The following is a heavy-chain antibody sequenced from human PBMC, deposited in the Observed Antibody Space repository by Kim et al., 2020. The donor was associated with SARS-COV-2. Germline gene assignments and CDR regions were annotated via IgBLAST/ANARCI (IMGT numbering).Heavy chain of an antibody. Sequence: SETLSLTCAVSGGSINNVGYSWSWIRQLPGMGLEWIGYIYDSGTTYYSPSLKSRVTISLDRSRTQFFLNLNSVTAADTAVYYCARGSYASGMDVWGQGPAVTVSS. CDR2: IYDSGTT. CDR3: ARGSYASGMDV. D-gene: IGHD3-16*01. CDR1: GGSINNVGYS. J-gene: IGHJ6*02. V-gene: IGHV4-30-2*01.